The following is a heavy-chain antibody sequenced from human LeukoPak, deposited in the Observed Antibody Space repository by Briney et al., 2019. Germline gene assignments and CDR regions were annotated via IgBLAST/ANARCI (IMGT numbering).Heavy chain of an antibody. CDR3: ARDSLIAVAGTIPGYFDL. J-gene: IGHJ2*01. CDR1: GFTFSSYG. CDR2: IQYDGSNK. D-gene: IGHD6-19*01. V-gene: IGHV3-30*02. Sequence: GGSLRLSCAASGFTFSSYGMHWVRQAPGKGLEWVAFIQYDGSNKYYADSVKGRFTISRDNSNNTLYLQMNSLRAEDTAVYYCARDSLIAVAGTIPGYFDLWGRGTLVTVSS.